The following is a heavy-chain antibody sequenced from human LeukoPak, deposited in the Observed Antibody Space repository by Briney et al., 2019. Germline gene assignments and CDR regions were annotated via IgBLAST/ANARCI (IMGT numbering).Heavy chain of an antibody. Sequence: GRSLRLSCGAAGFTLSSYAMHWVRQDPGRGLVWVLCIIMDGSSTSYADSVKGRFTISRYNAKNSLYLQMNSLRAEDTAVYYCASSVAGTGGWFDPWGQGTLVTVSS. CDR3: ASSVAGTGGWFDP. V-gene: IGHV3-74*01. CDR1: GFTLSSYA. CDR2: IIMDGSST. J-gene: IGHJ5*02. D-gene: IGHD6-19*01.